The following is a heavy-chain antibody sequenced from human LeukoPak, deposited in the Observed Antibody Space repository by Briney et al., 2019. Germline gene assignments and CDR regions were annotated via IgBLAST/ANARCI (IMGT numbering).Heavy chain of an antibody. CDR3: ASAVAGTY. CDR1: GFTFSSYA. J-gene: IGHJ4*02. Sequence: PGRSLRLSCAASGFTFSSYAMHWVRQAPGKGLEWVAVISYDGSNKYYADSMKGRFTISRDNSKNTLYLQMNSLRAEDTAVYYCASAVAGTYWGQGTLVTVSS. CDR2: ISYDGSNK. V-gene: IGHV3-30-3*01. D-gene: IGHD6-19*01.